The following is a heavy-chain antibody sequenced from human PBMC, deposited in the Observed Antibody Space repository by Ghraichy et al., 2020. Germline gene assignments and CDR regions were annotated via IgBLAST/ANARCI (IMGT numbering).Heavy chain of an antibody. Sequence: SVKVSCKASGGTFSSYAISWVRQAPGQGLEWMGGIIPIFGTANYAQKFQGRVTITADESTSTAYMELSSLRSEDTAVYYCSRHRGERFLEYLDYWGQGTLVTVSS. J-gene: IGHJ4*02. CDR1: GGTFSSYA. V-gene: IGHV1-69*13. CDR2: IIPIFGTA. CDR3: SRHRGERFLEYLDY. D-gene: IGHD3-3*01.